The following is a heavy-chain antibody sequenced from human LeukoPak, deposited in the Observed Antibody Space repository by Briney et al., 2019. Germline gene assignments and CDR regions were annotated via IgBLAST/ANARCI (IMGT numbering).Heavy chain of an antibody. CDR2: ISSSSSTI. J-gene: IGHJ4*02. D-gene: IGHD4-17*01. CDR3: ARGFNPWMTTVTTAFDY. V-gene: IGHV3-48*04. CDR1: GFTFSSYS. Sequence: GGSLRLSCAASGFTFSSYSMNWVRQAPGKGLEWVSYISSSSSTIYYADSVKGRFTISRDNAKNSLYLQMNSLRAEDTAVYYCARGFNPWMTTVTTAFDYWGRGTLVTVSS.